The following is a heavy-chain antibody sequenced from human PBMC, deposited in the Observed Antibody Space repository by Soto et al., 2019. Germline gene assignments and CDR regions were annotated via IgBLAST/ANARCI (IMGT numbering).Heavy chain of an antibody. Sequence: GGSLRLSCAASGFTFSSYSMNWVRQAPGKGLEWVSYISSSSSTIYYADYVKGRFTISRDNAKNSLYLQMNSLRAEDTAVYYCARAPRIAVAGTSDYWGQGTLVTVSS. CDR2: ISSSSSTI. J-gene: IGHJ4*02. D-gene: IGHD6-19*01. CDR1: GFTFSSYS. V-gene: IGHV3-48*01. CDR3: ARAPRIAVAGTSDY.